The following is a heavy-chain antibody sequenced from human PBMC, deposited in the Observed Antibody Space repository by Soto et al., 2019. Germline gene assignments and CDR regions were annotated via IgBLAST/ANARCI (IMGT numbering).Heavy chain of an antibody. CDR3: ATGGYCSSTSCYSYYYYYMDV. V-gene: IGHV3-23*01. CDR1: GFTFSSYA. J-gene: IGHJ6*03. Sequence: GRSLRLSCAASGFTFSSYAMSWVRQAPGNGLEWVSAISGSGGSTYYADSVKGRFTISRDNSKNTLYLQMNSLRAEDTAVYYCATGGYCSSTSCYSYYYYYMDVRGKGTTVTVSS. CDR2: ISGSGGST. D-gene: IGHD2-2*01.